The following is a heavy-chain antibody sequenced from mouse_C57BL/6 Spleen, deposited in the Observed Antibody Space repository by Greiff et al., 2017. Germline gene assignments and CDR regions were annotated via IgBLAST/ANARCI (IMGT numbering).Heavy chain of an antibody. Sequence: EVQLQQSGPELVKPGASVKISCKASGYSFTDYNMNWVKQSNGKSLEWIGVINPNYGTTSYNQKFKGKATLTVDQSASTAYMQRNSLTSEDSAVYYCARGGLGHYYAMDYWGQGTSVTVSS. V-gene: IGHV1-39*01. D-gene: IGHD4-1*01. CDR3: ARGGLGHYYAMDY. J-gene: IGHJ4*01. CDR2: INPNYGTT. CDR1: GYSFTDYN.